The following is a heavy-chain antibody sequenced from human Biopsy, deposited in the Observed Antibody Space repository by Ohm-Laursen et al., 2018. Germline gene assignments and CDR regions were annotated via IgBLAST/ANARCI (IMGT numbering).Heavy chain of an antibody. CDR2: ITSSGART. D-gene: IGHD3-9*01. Sequence: SLRLSCTASGFTFSSNVMSWVRQAPGKGLEWVSSITSSGARTDFADSVKGRFTISRDNSKNTLYLQMNSLRAEDTAVYYCAKVSPTILSSFDYWGQGTLVTVSS. J-gene: IGHJ4*02. V-gene: IGHV3-23*01. CDR3: AKVSPTILSSFDY. CDR1: GFTFSSNV.